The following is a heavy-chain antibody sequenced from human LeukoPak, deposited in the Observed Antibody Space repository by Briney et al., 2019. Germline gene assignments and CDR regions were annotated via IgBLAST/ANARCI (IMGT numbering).Heavy chain of an antibody. Sequence: SVKVSCKASGFTSTNFAVQWVRQARGQRLEWIGWIIVGSGATKCAQDFQERVTITRDLSTSTLYMELRSLTSEDAAVYYCAADLSNPRMGASYLDSWGQGTLVTVSS. J-gene: IGHJ4*02. CDR1: GFTSTNFA. CDR3: AADLSNPRMGASYLDS. D-gene: IGHD3-16*01. CDR2: IIVGSGAT. V-gene: IGHV1-58*01.